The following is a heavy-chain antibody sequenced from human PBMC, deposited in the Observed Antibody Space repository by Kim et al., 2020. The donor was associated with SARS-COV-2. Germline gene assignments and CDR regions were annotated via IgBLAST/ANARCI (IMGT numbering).Heavy chain of an antibody. Sequence: SETLSLTCAVYGGSFSGYYWSWIRQPPGKGLEWIGEINHSGSTNYNPSLKSRVTISVDTSKNQFSLKLSSVTAADTAVYYCARSKYYDILTVYPLFDYWG. CDR2: INHSGST. CDR3: ARSKYYDILTVYPLFDY. CDR1: GGSFSGYY. J-gene: IGHJ4*01. V-gene: IGHV4-34*01. D-gene: IGHD3-9*01.